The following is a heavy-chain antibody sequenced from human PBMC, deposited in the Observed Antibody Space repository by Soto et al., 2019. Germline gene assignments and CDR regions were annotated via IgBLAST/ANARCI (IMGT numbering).Heavy chain of an antibody. CDR3: ARVMYSSSWYGDYYYYYYMDV. J-gene: IGHJ6*03. CDR2: IYYSGST. CDR1: GGSISSYY. D-gene: IGHD6-13*01. Sequence: SETLSLTCTVSGGSISSYYWSWIRQPPGKGLEWIGYIYYSGSTNYNPSLKSRVTISVDTSKNQFSLKLSSVTAADTAVYYCARVMYSSSWYGDYYYYYYMDVWGKGTTVTVSS. V-gene: IGHV4-59*01.